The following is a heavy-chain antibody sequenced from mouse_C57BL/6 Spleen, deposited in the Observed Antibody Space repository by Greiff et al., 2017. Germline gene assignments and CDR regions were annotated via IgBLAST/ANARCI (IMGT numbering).Heavy chain of an antibody. D-gene: IGHD1-1*01. J-gene: IGHJ1*03. CDR3: ARERLGATVVATRYFDV. CDR2: INPNYGTT. CDR1: GYSFTDYN. V-gene: IGHV1-39*01. Sequence: EVQLQQSGPELVKPGASVKISCKASGYSFTDYNMNWVKQSNGKSLEWIGVINPNYGTTSYNQKFKGKATLTVDQSSSTAYMQLNSLTSEDSAVYYCARERLGATVVATRYFDVWGTGTTVTVSS.